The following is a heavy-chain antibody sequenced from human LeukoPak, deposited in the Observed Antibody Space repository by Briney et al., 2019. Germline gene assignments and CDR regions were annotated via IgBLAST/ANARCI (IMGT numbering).Heavy chain of an antibody. CDR3: ARVGY. V-gene: IGHV3-30*04. J-gene: IGHJ4*02. CDR1: GFTFSSYA. CDR2: ISYDGSNK. Sequence: GGSLRLSCAASGFTFSSYAMHWVRQAPGKGLEWVAVISYDGSNKYYADSVKGRFTISRDNSKNTLYLQMSSLRAEDTAVYYCARVGYWGQGTLVTVSS.